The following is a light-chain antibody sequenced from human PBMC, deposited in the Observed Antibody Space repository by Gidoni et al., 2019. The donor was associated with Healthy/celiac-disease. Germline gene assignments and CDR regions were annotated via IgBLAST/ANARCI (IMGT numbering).Light chain of an antibody. CDR3: QQRSNWPRT. J-gene: IGKJ2*01. CDR1: QSVSSY. Sequence: DIVLTQSPATLSLSPGERATLSCRASQSVSSYLAWYQQKPGQAPRLLIYDASNRATGIPARFSGSGSGTDFTLTISSLEPEDFAVYYCQQRSNWPRTFXQXTKLEIK. CDR2: DAS. V-gene: IGKV3-11*01.